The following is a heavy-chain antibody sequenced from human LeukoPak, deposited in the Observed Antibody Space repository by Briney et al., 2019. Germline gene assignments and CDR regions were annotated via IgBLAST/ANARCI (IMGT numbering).Heavy chain of an antibody. J-gene: IGHJ4*02. CDR1: GFTFSNAW. D-gene: IGHD2-15*01. CDR3: TTDPVVAALIADY. V-gene: IGHV3-15*01. CDR2: IKSKTDGGTT. Sequence: GGSLRLSCAASGFTFSNAWMSWVRQAPGKGLEWVGRIKSKTDGGTTDYAAPVKGRFTISRDDSKNTLYLQMNSLKTEDTAVYYCTTDPVVAALIADYWGQGTLVTVSS.